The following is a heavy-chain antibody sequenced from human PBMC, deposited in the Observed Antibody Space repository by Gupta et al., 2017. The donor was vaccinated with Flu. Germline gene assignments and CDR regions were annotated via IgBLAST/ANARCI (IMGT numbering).Heavy chain of an antibody. J-gene: IGHJ4*02. CDR1: GFTFSSYA. CDR3: QPDILTGYYEGYFDY. CDR2: ISGSGGST. D-gene: IGHD3-9*01. V-gene: IGHV3-23*01. Sequence: EVQLLESGGGLVQPGGSLRLSCAASGFTFSSYAMSWVRQAPGKGLEWVSAISGSGGSTYYADSVKGRFTISRDNSKNTLYLQMNSLRAEDTAVYYCQPDILTGYYEGYFDYWGQGTLVTVSS.